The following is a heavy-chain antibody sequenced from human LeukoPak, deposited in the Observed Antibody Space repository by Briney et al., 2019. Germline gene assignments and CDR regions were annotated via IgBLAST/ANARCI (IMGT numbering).Heavy chain of an antibody. Sequence: GGSLRVSCAASGFTFSDYYMSWIRQAPGKGLEWVSYISSRGSTIYYADSVKGRFTISRDNAKNSLYLQMNSLRAEDTAVYYCARDAYCSSTSCYGDYWGQGTLVTVSS. D-gene: IGHD2-2*01. CDR2: ISSRGSTI. CDR1: GFTFSDYY. V-gene: IGHV3-11*01. J-gene: IGHJ4*02. CDR3: ARDAYCSSTSCYGDY.